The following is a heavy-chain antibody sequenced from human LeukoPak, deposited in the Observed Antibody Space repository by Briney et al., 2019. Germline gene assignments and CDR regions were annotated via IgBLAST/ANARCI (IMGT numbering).Heavy chain of an antibody. CDR1: GFTFSSYA. J-gene: IGHJ4*02. D-gene: IGHD3-22*01. V-gene: IGHV3-30-3*01. CDR2: ISYDGSNK. CDR3: ARDAASTMTLDY. Sequence: GRSLRLSCAASGFTFSSYAMHWVRQAPGKGLEWMAVISYDGSNKYYADSVKGRFTIPRDNSKNTLYLQMNSLRAEDTAVYYCARDAASTMTLDYWGQGTLVTVSS.